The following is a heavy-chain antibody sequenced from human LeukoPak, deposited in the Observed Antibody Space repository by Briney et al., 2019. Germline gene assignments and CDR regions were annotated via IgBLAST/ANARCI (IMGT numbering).Heavy chain of an antibody. V-gene: IGHV3-23*01. CDR3: EKRIRYSSSSAYFDY. CDR1: GFTFNHYA. CDR2: ISDSGGDT. J-gene: IGHJ4*02. Sequence: GGSLRLSCAVSGFTFNHYAMSWVRQAPGKGLEWVSAISDSGGDTYYADSVKGRFTISRDNFKNTLYLQMNSLRAEDTATYYSEKRIRYSSSSAYFDYWGQGTLVTVSS. D-gene: IGHD6-6*01.